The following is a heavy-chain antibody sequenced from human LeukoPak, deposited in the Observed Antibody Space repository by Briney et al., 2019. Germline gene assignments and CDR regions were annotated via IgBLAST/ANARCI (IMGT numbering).Heavy chain of an antibody. Sequence: HPGGSLRLSCVVSGFTFSSYAMSWVRQAPGKGLEWVSAIRGSGHSTYYADSVKGRFTISRDNSKNTLYLQMNSLRAEDTAVYYCARDSDIVVVVAATFDYWGQGTLVTVSS. CDR2: IRGSGHST. D-gene: IGHD2-15*01. V-gene: IGHV3-23*01. J-gene: IGHJ4*02. CDR3: ARDSDIVVVVAATFDY. CDR1: GFTFSSYA.